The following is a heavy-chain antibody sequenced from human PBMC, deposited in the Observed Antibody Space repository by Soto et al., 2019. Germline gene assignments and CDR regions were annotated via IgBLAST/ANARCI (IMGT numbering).Heavy chain of an antibody. CDR3: DRELAAAGTDGHFDP. J-gene: IGHJ5*02. Sequence: ASVKVSCKASGYTFTGYYMHWVRQAPGQGLEWMGWINPNSGGTNYAQKFQGWVTMTRDTSISTAYMELSRLRSDDTAVYYCDRELAAAGTDGHFDPWGQGTLVTVSS. CDR2: INPNSGGT. CDR1: GYTFTGYY. D-gene: IGHD6-13*01. V-gene: IGHV1-2*04.